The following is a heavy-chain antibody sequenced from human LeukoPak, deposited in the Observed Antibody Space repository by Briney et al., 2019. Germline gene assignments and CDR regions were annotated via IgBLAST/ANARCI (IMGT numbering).Heavy chain of an antibody. Sequence: GGSLRLSCAASGFTFSTYSMTWVRQAPGKGLEWVSSITSSSCYILYADSVKGRFTISRDNAKSSLYLQMNSLRAEDTALYYCARHRTASDYWGQGTLVTVSS. CDR1: GFTFSTYS. CDR3: ARHRTASDY. D-gene: IGHD3-16*02. V-gene: IGHV3-21*01. J-gene: IGHJ4*02. CDR2: ITSSSCYI.